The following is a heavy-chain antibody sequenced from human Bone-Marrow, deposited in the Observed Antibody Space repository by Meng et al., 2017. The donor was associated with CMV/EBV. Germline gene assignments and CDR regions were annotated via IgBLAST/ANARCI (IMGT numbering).Heavy chain of an antibody. CDR3: AKVTLGYYFDY. V-gene: IGHV3-23*01. J-gene: IGHJ4*02. Sequence: SCAASGFTFSSYAMGWVRQAPGKGLEWVSAISGSGGSTYYADSVKGRFTISRDNSKNTLYLQMNSLRAEDTAVYYCAKVTLGYYFDYWGQGTLVTVSS. CDR1: GFTFSSYA. CDR2: ISGSGGST.